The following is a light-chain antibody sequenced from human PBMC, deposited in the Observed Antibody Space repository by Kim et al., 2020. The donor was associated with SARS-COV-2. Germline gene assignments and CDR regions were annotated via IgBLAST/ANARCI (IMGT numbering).Light chain of an antibody. Sequence: VYQGETATITCAGDKGGDKYVCWYQQKQGQAPVRVSYQESKRSAGIPERFSGSNYGNTATLTTSGIQAMDEAEYYCQEWDRSTALVFGGGTQ. J-gene: IGLJ3*02. CDR2: QES. CDR1: KGGDKY. CDR3: QEWDRSTALV. V-gene: IGLV3-1*01.